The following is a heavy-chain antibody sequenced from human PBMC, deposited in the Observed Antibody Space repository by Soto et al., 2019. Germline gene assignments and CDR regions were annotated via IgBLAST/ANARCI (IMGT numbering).Heavy chain of an antibody. D-gene: IGHD1-26*01. J-gene: IGHJ5*02. V-gene: IGHV3-64*01. CDR1: GFTFSSYS. Sequence: EVQLVESGGGLVQPGGSLRLSCAASGFTFSSYSMHWVRQAPGKGLEYVSAISSNGGTTSYANSVKGRFTISRDNSKNMLYLQMGSLSAEDMAVYYCGGYSGDGIWSWGQGTLVTVSS. CDR3: GGYSGDGIWS. CDR2: ISSNGGTT.